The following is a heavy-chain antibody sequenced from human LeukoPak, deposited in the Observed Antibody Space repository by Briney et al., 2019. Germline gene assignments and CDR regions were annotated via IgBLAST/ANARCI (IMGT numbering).Heavy chain of an antibody. Sequence: PGGSLRLSCAASGFTFSSYGMHWVRQAPGKGLEWVAFIRYDGSNKYYADSVKGRFTISRDNSKNTLYLQMNSLRAEDTAVYYCAKDIRDWGYSYGSKDYWGQGTLVTVSS. D-gene: IGHD5-18*01. CDR1: GFTFSSYG. J-gene: IGHJ4*02. CDR3: AKDIRDWGYSYGSKDY. V-gene: IGHV3-30*02. CDR2: IRYDGSNK.